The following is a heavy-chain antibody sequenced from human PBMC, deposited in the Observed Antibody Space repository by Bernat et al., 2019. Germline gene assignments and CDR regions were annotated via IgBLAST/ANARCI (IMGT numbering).Heavy chain of an antibody. CDR2: IWYDGSNK. CDR1: GITFSSYG. J-gene: IGHJ5*02. CDR3: ARGTWYSSSWYPAS. Sequence: QVQLVESGGGVVQPGRSLRLSCAASGITFSSYGMPWVRQAPGKGLEWVAVIWYDGSNKYYADSVKGRFTITRDNSKNTLYLQMNSLRAEDTAVYYCARGTWYSSSWYPASWGQGTLVTVSS. V-gene: IGHV3-33*01. D-gene: IGHD6-13*01.